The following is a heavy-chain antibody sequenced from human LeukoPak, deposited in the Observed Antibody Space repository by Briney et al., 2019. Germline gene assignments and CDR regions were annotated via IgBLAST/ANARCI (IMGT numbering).Heavy chain of an antibody. CDR1: GYTFRGNY. CDR2: IDANNGDT. Sequence: ASVQISCKASGYTFRGNYIHWLRQARGQGLEWMGWIDANNGDTKSAQKLQGRVTMSRDTSISTAYMDLSSLSPDDAAVYYCARDPSSVTLYFFDYWGQGTLVTVSS. J-gene: IGHJ4*02. V-gene: IGHV1-2*02. D-gene: IGHD4-11*01. CDR3: ARDPSSVTLYFFDY.